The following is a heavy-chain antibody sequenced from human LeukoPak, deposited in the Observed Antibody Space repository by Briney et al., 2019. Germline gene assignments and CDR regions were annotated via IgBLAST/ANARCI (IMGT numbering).Heavy chain of an antibody. CDR3: ARDLRMWDSSGIAY. CDR2: IWYDGSNK. J-gene: IGHJ4*02. D-gene: IGHD3-22*01. V-gene: IGHV3-33*01. CDR1: GFTFSSYG. Sequence: GFLRLSCAASGFTFSSYGMHWVRQAPGKGLEWVAVIWYDGSNKYYADSVKGRFTISRDNSKNTLYLQMNSLRAEDTAVYYCARDLRMWDSSGIAYWGQGTLVTVSS.